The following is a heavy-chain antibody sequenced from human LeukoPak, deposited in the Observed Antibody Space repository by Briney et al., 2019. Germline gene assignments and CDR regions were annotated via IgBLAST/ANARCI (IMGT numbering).Heavy chain of an antibody. J-gene: IGHJ4*02. V-gene: IGHV3-7*01. Sequence: GGSLRLSCAASGFTFSSHWMTWVRQAPGKGLEWVANIKEDGSEKYYVDSVKGRFTISRDNAKNSLYLQMNSLRAEDTAVYYCARGEHSSFDYWGQGTLVTVSS. CDR1: GFTFSSHW. CDR2: IKEDGSEK. CDR3: ARGEHSSFDY. D-gene: IGHD6-6*01.